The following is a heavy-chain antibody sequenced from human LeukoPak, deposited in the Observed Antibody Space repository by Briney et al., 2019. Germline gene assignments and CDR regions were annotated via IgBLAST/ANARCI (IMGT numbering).Heavy chain of an antibody. CDR3: ARGEGYCSSTSCYSRGLDP. D-gene: IGHD2-2*01. V-gene: IGHV1-69*13. CDR2: TIPIFGTA. Sequence: GASVKVSCKASGGTFSSYAISWVRQAPGQGLEWMGGTIPIFGTANYAQKFQGRVTITADESTSTAYMELSSLRSEDTAVYYCARGEGYCSSTSCYSRGLDPWGQGTLVTVSS. CDR1: GGTFSSYA. J-gene: IGHJ5*02.